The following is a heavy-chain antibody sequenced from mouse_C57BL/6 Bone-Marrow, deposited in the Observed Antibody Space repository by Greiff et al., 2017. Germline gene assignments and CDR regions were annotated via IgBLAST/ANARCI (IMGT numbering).Heavy chain of an antibody. CDR2: IHPSDSDT. V-gene: IGHV1-74*01. Sequence: QVQLQQPGAELVKPGASVKVSCKASGYTFTSYWMHWVKQRPGQGLEWIGRIHPSDSDTNYNQKFKGKATLTVDKSSSTAYMQLSSLTSTASAVYYCASERNHEGYYYAMDDWGQGTSVTVSS. J-gene: IGHJ4*01. CDR3: ASERNHEGYYYAMDD. CDR1: GYTFTSYW.